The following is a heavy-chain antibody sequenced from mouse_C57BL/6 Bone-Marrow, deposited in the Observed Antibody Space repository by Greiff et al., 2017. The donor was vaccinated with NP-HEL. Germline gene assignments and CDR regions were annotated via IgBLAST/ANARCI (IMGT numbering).Heavy chain of an antibody. Sequence: QVTLKVSGPGILQPSQTLSLTCSFSGFSLSTFGMGVGWIRQPSGKGLEWLAHIWWDDAKYYHPALKSRLTISKDTSKNQVFLKIANVDTADTATYYCARSEYYGYWYFDVWGTGTTVTVSS. J-gene: IGHJ1*03. V-gene: IGHV8-8*01. CDR3: ARSEYYGYWYFDV. CDR1: GFSLSTFGMG. D-gene: IGHD1-1*01. CDR2: IWWDDAK.